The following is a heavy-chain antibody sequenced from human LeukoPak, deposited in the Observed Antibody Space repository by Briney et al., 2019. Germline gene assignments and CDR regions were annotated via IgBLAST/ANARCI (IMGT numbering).Heavy chain of an antibody. CDR2: IIPILGIA. J-gene: IGHJ4*02. D-gene: IGHD3-16*01. CDR3: ARDVYGDY. CDR1: GGTFSSYA. V-gene: IGHV1-69*04. Sequence: SVKVSCKASGGTFSSYAISWVRQAPGQGLEWLGRIIPILGIANYAQKFQGRVTITADKSTSTAYMELSSLRSEDTAVYYCARDVYGDYWGQGTLVTVSS.